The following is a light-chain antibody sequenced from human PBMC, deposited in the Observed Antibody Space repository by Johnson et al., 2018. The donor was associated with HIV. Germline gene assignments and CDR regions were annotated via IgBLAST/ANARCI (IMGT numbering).Light chain of an antibody. V-gene: IGLV1-51*01. CDR1: SSNIGNNY. CDR2: DTD. CDR3: GTWDSSLSGV. J-gene: IGLJ1*01. Sequence: QSVLTQPPSVSAAPGQKVTISCSGSSSNIGNNYVSWYQQLPGTAPKLLIYDTDKRPSGIPDRFSGSKSGTSATLGITGLQSGDEANYYCGTWDSSLSGVFGTGTAVPGL.